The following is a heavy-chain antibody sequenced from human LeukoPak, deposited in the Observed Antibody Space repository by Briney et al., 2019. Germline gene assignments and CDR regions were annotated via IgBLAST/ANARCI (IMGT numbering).Heavy chain of an antibody. Sequence: ASVKVPCKASGYTFTSYGISWVRQAPGQRLEWMGWINAGNGNTKYSQKFQGRVTITRDTSASTAYMELSSLRSEDTAVYYCAREGMIVVVPAAWDYWGQGTLVTVSS. CDR2: INAGNGNT. J-gene: IGHJ4*02. CDR1: GYTFTSYG. CDR3: AREGMIVVVPAAWDY. D-gene: IGHD2-2*01. V-gene: IGHV1-3*01.